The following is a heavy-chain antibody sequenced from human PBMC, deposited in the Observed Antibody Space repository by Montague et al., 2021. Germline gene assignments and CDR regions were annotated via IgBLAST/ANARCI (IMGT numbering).Heavy chain of an antibody. Sequence: SETLSLTCTVSGGSISRSSYYWGWIRQPPGKGLEWIGSIYSSGSTYYNPSLKSRVTISADTSKNQFYLKLISVTAADTAVYYCTSPGGYGTNDTGYFWFAPWGQGTLVTVSS. J-gene: IGHJ5*02. V-gene: IGHV4-39*01. CDR3: TSPGGYGTNDTGYFWFAP. CDR1: GGSISRSSYY. D-gene: IGHD2-8*01. CDR2: IYSSGST.